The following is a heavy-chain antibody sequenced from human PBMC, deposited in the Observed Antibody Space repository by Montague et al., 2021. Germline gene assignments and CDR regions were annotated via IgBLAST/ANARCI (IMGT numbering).Heavy chain of an antibody. Sequence: TLSLTCAVSGGSISSCVYYLSWICQHPGKGLAGIGYIYYRGSTYYNTSLKSRVSISVDTSKNQFSLKLSSVTAADTAVYYCARVTDSSGYYWGAFDIWGQGTMVTVSS. CDR1: GGSISSCVYY. V-gene: IGHV4-31*11. CDR2: IYYRGST. CDR3: ARVTDSSGYYWGAFDI. D-gene: IGHD3-22*01. J-gene: IGHJ3*02.